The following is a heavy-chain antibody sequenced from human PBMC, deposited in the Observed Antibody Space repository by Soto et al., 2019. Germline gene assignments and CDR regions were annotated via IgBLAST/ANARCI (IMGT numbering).Heavy chain of an antibody. CDR3: VKDRSLAVADVYLVDF. CDR2: IKSKGDTT. J-gene: IGHJ4*02. V-gene: IGHV3-64D*06. D-gene: IGHD6-19*01. CDR1: GFTFSDYG. Sequence: GGSLRLSCSAFGFTFSDYGMHWVRQAPGKGLEFVSAIKSKGDTTYYADSVRGRFTISRDNSKNTLFLQMSSLRADDTAVYYCVKDRSLAVADVYLVDFWGPGTLVTVSS.